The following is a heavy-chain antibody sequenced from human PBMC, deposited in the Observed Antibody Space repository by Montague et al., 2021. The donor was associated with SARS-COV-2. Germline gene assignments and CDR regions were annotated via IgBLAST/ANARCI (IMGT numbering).Heavy chain of an antibody. J-gene: IGHJ6*02. CDR3: ARELADYGMDV. Sequence: SLRLSCAASGFTFSSYAMHWVRQAPGKGLEWVAVILYDGSNKYYADSVKGRFTISRDNSKNTLYLQMNSLRAEDTAVYYCARELADYGMDVWGQGTTVTVSS. CDR2: ILYDGSNK. V-gene: IGHV3-30-3*01. CDR1: GFTFSSYA.